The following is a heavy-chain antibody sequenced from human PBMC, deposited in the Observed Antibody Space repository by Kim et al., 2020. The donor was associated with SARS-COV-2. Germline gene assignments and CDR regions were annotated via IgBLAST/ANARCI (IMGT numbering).Heavy chain of an antibody. J-gene: IGHJ6*02. Sequence: EGSLRLSCAASGFTFSSYGMHWVRQAPGKGLEWVAVISYDGSNKYYADSVKGRFTISRDNSKNTLYLQMNSLRAEDTAVYYCAKGDYYGSGSYHGMDVWGQGTTVTVSS. D-gene: IGHD3-10*01. CDR2: ISYDGSNK. CDR1: GFTFSSYG. CDR3: AKGDYYGSGSYHGMDV. V-gene: IGHV3-30*18.